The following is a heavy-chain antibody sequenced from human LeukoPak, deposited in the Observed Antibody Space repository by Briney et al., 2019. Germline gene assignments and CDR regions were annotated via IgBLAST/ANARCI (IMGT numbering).Heavy chain of an antibody. V-gene: IGHV4-4*02. J-gene: IGHJ4*02. CDR2: IFHSGST. CDR3: ARSSGDPGELYYFDY. Sequence: SETLSLTCAVSGGSIRSGNWWSWVRQPPGKGLQWIGEIFHSGSTNYNPSLKSRVTISVDMSKNQFSLKLSSVTAADTAVYYCARSSGDPGELYYFDYWGQGILVTVSS. CDR1: GGSIRSGNW. D-gene: IGHD2-15*01.